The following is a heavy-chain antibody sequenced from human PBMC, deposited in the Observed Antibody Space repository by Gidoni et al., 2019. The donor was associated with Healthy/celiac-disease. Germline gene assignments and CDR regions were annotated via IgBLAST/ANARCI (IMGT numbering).Heavy chain of an antibody. CDR2: IYTSGST. D-gene: IGHD3-10*02. CDR1: GGSISSYY. Sequence: QVQLQESGPGLVKPSETLSLTCTVSGGSISSYYWSWIRQPAGKGLEWIGRIYTSGSTNYNPSLKSRVTMSVDTSKNQFSLKLSSVTAADTAVYYCASCQMGCSVTYDAFDIWGQGTMVTVSS. V-gene: IGHV4-4*07. J-gene: IGHJ3*02. CDR3: ASCQMGCSVTYDAFDI.